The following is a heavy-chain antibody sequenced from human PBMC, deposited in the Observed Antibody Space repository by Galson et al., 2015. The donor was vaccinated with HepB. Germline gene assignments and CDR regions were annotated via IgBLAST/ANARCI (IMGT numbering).Heavy chain of an antibody. V-gene: IGHV1-58*02. CDR3: ARGALVVVVDATQNNWFDP. Sequence: SVKVSCKASGFTFTSSAMQWVRQARGQRLEWIGWIVVGSGNTEYARQLQGRVTMTTDTSTSTGYMELKSLRSDDTAVYYCARGALVVVVDATQNNWFDPWGQGALVTVTS. J-gene: IGHJ5*02. D-gene: IGHD2-15*01. CDR2: IVVGSGNT. CDR1: GFTFTSSA.